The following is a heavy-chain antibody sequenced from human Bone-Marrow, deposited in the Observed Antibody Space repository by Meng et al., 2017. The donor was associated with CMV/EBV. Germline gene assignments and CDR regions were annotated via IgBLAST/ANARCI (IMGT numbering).Heavy chain of an antibody. CDR3: AKDGTFAY. CDR1: GYTFTGYY. Sequence: ASVKVSCKASGYTFTGYYMHWVRQAPGQRPEWMGWINLNSGDTIYAPRFQDRVTMTGDTSISTAYMELSGLTSDDTAIYYCAKDGTFAYWGQGALVTVSS. J-gene: IGHJ4*02. CDR2: INLNSGDT. V-gene: IGHV1-2*02. D-gene: IGHD1-26*01.